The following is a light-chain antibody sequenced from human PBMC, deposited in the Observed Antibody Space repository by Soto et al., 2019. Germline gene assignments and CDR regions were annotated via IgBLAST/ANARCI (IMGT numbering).Light chain of an antibody. CDR2: DAS. J-gene: IGKJ2*01. CDR3: KQYDNPLYT. V-gene: IGKV1-5*01. Sequence: DIQMTQTPSPLSAPVGDRVTITCRASQSIGSWLAWYQQKPGKAPKFLIYDASSLQSGVPSRFSGSGSGTEFTLTISSLQPEDIATYYCKQYDNPLYTFGQGPKLEIK. CDR1: QSIGSW.